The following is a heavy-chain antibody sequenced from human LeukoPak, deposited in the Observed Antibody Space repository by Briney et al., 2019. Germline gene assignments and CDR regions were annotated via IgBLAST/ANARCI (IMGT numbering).Heavy chain of an antibody. CDR3: ARPNGLIYSGSYLDAFDI. CDR1: GYTFTGYY. V-gene: IGHV1-2*02. CDR2: INPNSGGT. D-gene: IGHD1-26*01. J-gene: IGHJ3*02. Sequence: ASVKVSCKASGYTFTGYYMHWVRQAPGQGLEWMGWINPNSGGTNYAQKFQGRVTMTRDTSISTAYMELSRLRSDDTAVYYCARPNGLIYSGSYLDAFDIWGQGTMVTVSS.